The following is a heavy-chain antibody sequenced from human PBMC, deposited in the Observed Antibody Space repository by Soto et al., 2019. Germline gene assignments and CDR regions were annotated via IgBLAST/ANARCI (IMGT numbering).Heavy chain of an antibody. D-gene: IGHD3-10*01. Sequence: SETLSLTCAVSGGSISSSNWWSWVRQPPGKGLEWIGEIYHSGSTNYNPSLKSRVTISVDKSKNQFSLKLSSVTAADTAVYYCVSLLDVRITMVRGVVDYYYGMDVWGQGTTVTV. CDR3: VSLLDVRITMVRGVVDYYYGMDV. V-gene: IGHV4-4*02. CDR1: GGSISSSNW. J-gene: IGHJ6*02. CDR2: IYHSGST.